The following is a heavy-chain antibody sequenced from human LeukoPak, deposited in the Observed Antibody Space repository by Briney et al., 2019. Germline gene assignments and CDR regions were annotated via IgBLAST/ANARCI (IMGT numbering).Heavy chain of an antibody. CDR2: ITSTSCHI. V-gene: IGHV3-21*01. CDR1: GFTFSRYS. Sequence: PGGSLRLSCASSGFTFSRYSKNWVRQAPGKGLEWVTGITSTSCHIYYADSVQGRFTIARDNAKHSLFLQMNSRRADDTAIYYCARDGGVLPGLPGAFSLWGQGTMVTVSS. J-gene: IGHJ3*01. D-gene: IGHD3/OR15-3a*01. CDR3: ARDGGVLPGLPGAFSL.